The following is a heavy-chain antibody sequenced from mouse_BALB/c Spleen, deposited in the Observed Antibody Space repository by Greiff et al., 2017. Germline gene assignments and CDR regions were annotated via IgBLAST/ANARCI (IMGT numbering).Heavy chain of an antibody. CDR2: IFPGSGNT. D-gene: IGHD2-14*01. CDR3: AAYYRYDHAMDY. J-gene: IGHJ4*01. Sequence: VQLQQSGPELVKPGASVKISCKASGYSFTSYYIHWVKQRPGQGLEWIGWIFPGSGNTKYNEKFKGKATLTADTSSSTAYMQLSSLTSEDSAVYFCAAYYRYDHAMDYWGQGTSVTVSS. V-gene: IGHV1-66*01. CDR1: GYSFTSYY.